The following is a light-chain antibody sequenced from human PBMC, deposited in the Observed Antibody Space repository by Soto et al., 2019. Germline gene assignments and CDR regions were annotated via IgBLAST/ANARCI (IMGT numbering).Light chain of an antibody. CDR2: KAS. CDR1: RSISTW. J-gene: IGKJ1*01. V-gene: IGKV1-5*03. Sequence: DIQMTQSPSTLPASVGDRVTITCRASRSISTWLAWYQQKPGKAPNLLIYKASYLASGVPSRFSGSGSGTEFTLTISSLQPDDFATYYCQHYNSYSEAFGQGTKVDIK. CDR3: QHYNSYSEA.